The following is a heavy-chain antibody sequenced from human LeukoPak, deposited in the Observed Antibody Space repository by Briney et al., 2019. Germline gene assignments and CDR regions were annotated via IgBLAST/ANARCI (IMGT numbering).Heavy chain of an antibody. CDR3: ARGPYYYDSSGQIDY. Sequence: SQTLSLTCTVSGGSISSGSYYWSWIRQPPGKGLEWIGEINHSGSTNYNPSLKSRVTISVDTSKNQFSLKLSSVTAADTAVYYCARGPYYYDSSGQIDYWGQGTLVTASS. J-gene: IGHJ4*02. V-gene: IGHV4-39*07. D-gene: IGHD3-22*01. CDR2: INHSGST. CDR1: GGSISSGSYY.